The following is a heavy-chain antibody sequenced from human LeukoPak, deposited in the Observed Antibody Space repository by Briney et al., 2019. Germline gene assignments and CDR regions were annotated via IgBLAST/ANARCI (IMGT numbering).Heavy chain of an antibody. CDR2: IYYTGNT. CDR3: ARGGWYLTV. V-gene: IGHV4-59*01. Sequence: SGTLSLTCTVSGGSISSYYWSWIRQPPGKGLERIGYIYYTGNTNYNSSLESRVTISVDTSKNQFSLKLSSVTAADTAVYYCARGGWYLTVWGRGTLVTVSS. J-gene: IGHJ2*01. CDR1: GGSISSYY.